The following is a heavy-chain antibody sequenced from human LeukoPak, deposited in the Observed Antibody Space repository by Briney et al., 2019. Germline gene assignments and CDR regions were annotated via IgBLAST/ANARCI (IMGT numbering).Heavy chain of an antibody. CDR1: GYTFISYT. CDR2: ISPYNDKT. V-gene: IGHV1-18*01. D-gene: IGHD3-16*02. CDR3: AREAEVWGSFRYFDS. J-gene: IGHJ5*01. Sequence: ASVKVSCKASGYTFISYTISWVRQAPGQGLEWMGWISPYNDKTDYAQKFQGRVSMTTDTGTRTVYMELRSLRSDDTAVYYCAREAEVWGSFRYFDSWGQGTLVTVSS.